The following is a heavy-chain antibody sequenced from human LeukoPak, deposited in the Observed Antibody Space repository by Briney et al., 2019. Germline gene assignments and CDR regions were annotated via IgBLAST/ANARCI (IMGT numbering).Heavy chain of an antibody. CDR1: GFTFSSYG. CDR3: GRGKGVGCRSGWFEP. V-gene: IGHV3-33*01. CDR2: IWYDGSNK. J-gene: IGHJ5*02. D-gene: IGHD3-3*01. Sequence: PGRSLRLSCAASGFTFSSYGMHWVRQAPGKGLEWVAVIWYDGSNKYYADSVKGRFTISRDNSKNTLYLQMNSLRAEDTAVYYCGRGKGVGCRSGWFEPWGQGTLVNVSS.